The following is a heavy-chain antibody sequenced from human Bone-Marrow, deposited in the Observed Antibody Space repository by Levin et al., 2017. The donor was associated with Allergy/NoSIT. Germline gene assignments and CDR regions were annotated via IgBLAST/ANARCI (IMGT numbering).Heavy chain of an antibody. CDR2: LTSSASSRYSEDSAV. J-gene: IGHJ6*02. CDR1: GFTFSNYE. CDR3: ARVPQYYDVWSNKRLRKLKYGMDV. Sequence: QPGGSLRLSCAASGFTFSNYEMMWVRQAPGKGLEWLSYLTSSASSRYSEDSAVYYADSVKGRFTVSRDSAKNSMYLQMNSLRAEDTAVYYCARVPQYYDVWSNKRLRKLKYGMDVWGQGTTVSVSS. D-gene: IGHD3-3*01. V-gene: IGHV3-48*03.